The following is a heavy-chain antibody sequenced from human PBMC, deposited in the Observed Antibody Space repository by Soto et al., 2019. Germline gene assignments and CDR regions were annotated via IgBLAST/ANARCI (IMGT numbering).Heavy chain of an antibody. CDR2: ISAYNGNT. D-gene: IGHD3-3*01. J-gene: IGHJ4*02. V-gene: IGHV1-18*01. Sequence: ASVKVSCKASGYTFTSYGISWVRQAPGQGLEWMGWISAYNGNTNYAQKLQGRVTMTTDTSTSTAYMELRSLRSDDTAVYYCARAQTDWITIFGVVIPTGLDYWGQGTLVTVSS. CDR1: GYTFTSYG. CDR3: ARAQTDWITIFGVVIPTGLDY.